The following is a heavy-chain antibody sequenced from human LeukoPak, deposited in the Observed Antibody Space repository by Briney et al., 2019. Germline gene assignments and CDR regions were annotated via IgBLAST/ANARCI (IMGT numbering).Heavy chain of an antibody. CDR3: ARDRVLWYYYYYMDV. CDR2: ISSSGSNT. CDR1: GFTFSDYY. J-gene: IGHJ6*03. V-gene: IGHV3-11*01. Sequence: GGSLRLSCVASGFTFSDYYMSWIRQAPGKGLEWVSYISSSGSNTYYADSVKGRFTISRDNAKNSLYLQMSSLRAEDTAVYYCARDRVLWYYYYYMDVWGKGTTVTVSS.